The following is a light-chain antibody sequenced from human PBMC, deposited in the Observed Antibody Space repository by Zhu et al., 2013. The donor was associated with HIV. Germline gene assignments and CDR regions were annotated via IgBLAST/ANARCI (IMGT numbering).Light chain of an antibody. CDR1: SSNIGSNT. V-gene: IGLV1-44*01. J-gene: IGLJ1*01. CDR2: EVN. CDR3: CSYATSITFSHV. Sequence: QSVLTQPPSASGAPGQRVTISCSGSSSNIGSNTVNWYQQLPGTAPKLMIYEVNNRPSGVSNRFSGSKSGNTASLTISGLQAEDEADYYCCSYATSITFSHVFGTGTKVTVL.